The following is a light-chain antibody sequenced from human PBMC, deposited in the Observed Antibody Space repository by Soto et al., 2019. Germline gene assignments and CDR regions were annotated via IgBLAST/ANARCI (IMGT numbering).Light chain of an antibody. V-gene: IGLV2-8*01. CDR1: SSDVGGCKF. CDR2: EVS. CDR3: SSCAGSNNPYV. J-gene: IGLJ1*01. Sequence: QSALTQPPCASGSPGQSATISYTGTSSDVGGCKFVSWYQQYPGKAPKLIIYEVSKRPSGVPDRFSGSKSGNTASLTVSGLQAEDEADYYCSSCAGSNNPYVFGTGTKLTVL.